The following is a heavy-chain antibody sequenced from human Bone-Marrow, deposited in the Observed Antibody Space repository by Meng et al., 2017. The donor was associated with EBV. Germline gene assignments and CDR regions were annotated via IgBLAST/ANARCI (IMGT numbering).Heavy chain of an antibody. CDR2: LIPKSDAP. D-gene: IGHD3-10*01. Sequence: GQLVRSRAEVKKPGASVRVSCKTSGGTFRSDAVSWVRQAPGQGLEWLGGLIPKSDAPYYAQKFQDRVTITADESTSTHYMDVRGLRSEDTAVYYCASESGRGFTPDYWGQGTLVTVSS. CDR3: ASESGRGFTPDY. V-gene: IGHV1-69*01. J-gene: IGHJ4*02. CDR1: GGTFRSDA.